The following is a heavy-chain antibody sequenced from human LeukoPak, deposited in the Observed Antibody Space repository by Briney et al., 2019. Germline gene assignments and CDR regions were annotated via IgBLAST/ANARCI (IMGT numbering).Heavy chain of an antibody. CDR3: ARSSIIAAAGPYYFDY. Sequence: AASVKVSCKASGGTFSSYAIRWVRQAPGQGLEWMGGIIPIFGTANYAQKFQGRVTITTDKSTSTAYMELSSLRSEDTAVYYCARSSIIAAAGPYYFDYWGQGTLVTVSS. J-gene: IGHJ4*02. CDR1: GGTFSSYA. CDR2: IIPIFGTA. V-gene: IGHV1-69*05. D-gene: IGHD6-13*01.